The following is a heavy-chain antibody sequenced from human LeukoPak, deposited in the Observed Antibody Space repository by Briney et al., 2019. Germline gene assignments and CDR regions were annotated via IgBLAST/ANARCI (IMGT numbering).Heavy chain of an antibody. Sequence: ASVKVSCKASGYTFTSYDINWVRQATGQGLEWMGWMNPNSGNTGYAQKFQGRVTMTRNTSISTAYMELSSLRSEDTAVYYCARGVRGRRDYGDCYFDYWGQGTLVTVSS. V-gene: IGHV1-8*01. D-gene: IGHD4-17*01. CDR1: GYTFTSYD. J-gene: IGHJ4*02. CDR3: ARGVRGRRDYGDCYFDY. CDR2: MNPNSGNT.